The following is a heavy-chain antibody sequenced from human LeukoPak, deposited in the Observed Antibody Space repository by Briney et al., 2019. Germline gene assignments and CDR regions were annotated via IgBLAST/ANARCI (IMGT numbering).Heavy chain of an antibody. CDR1: RFTFSNYG. CDR2: IRYDGSSE. V-gene: IGHV3-30*02. J-gene: IGHJ4*02. CDR3: AKGSPLY. Sequence: TGGSLRLSCAASRFTFSNYGMHWVRQVPGKGLEWVAFIRYDGSSEYYADSVKGRFTISRDNSKNTLYLQMNSLRAEDAAVYYCAKGSPLYWGQGTLVTVSS.